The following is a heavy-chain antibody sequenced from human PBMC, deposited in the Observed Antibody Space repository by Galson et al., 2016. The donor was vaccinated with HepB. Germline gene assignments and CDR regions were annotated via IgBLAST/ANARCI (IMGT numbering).Heavy chain of an antibody. D-gene: IGHD3-22*01. J-gene: IGHJ6*02. V-gene: IGHV4-34*01. CDR2: INQSGRK. Sequence: SETLSLTCVVRGGSFSVYYWSWVRQSPGKGPEWIGEINQSGRKNYNPTLKTRVTLSLDTSKNQVSLNLTSLTAADAGVYFCARAGPSEGHSSPYGMDVWGQGTTVTVSS. CDR3: ARAGPSEGHSSPYGMDV. CDR1: GGSFSVYY.